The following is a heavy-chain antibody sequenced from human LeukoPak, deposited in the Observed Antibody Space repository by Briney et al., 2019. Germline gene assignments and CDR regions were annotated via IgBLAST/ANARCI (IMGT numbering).Heavy chain of an antibody. CDR3: ARLHPDLAPYCSSTSCYSYYYYGMDV. J-gene: IGHJ6*02. CDR1: GYTFTSHG. CDR2: ISAYNGNT. D-gene: IGHD2-2*01. Sequence: GASVKVSCKASGYTFTSHGISWVRQAPGQGLEWMGWISAYNGNTNYAQKLQGRVTMTTDTSTSTAYMELRSLRSDDTAVYYCARLHPDLAPYCSSTSCYSYYYYGMDVWGQGTTVTVSS. V-gene: IGHV1-18*01.